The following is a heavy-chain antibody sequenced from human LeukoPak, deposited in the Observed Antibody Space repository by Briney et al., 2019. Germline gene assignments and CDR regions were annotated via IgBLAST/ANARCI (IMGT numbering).Heavy chain of an antibody. D-gene: IGHD3-10*01. CDR3: ARGVRYYGSGSYYPSLVFFDI. Sequence: GSLRLSCAASGFTFDDYGMSWVRQAPGKGLEWIGEINHSGSTNYNPSLKSRVTISVDTSKNQFSLKLSSVTAADTAVYYCARGVRYYGSGSYYPSLVFFDIWGQGTMVTVSS. V-gene: IGHV4-34*01. CDR1: GFTFDDYG. J-gene: IGHJ3*02. CDR2: INHSGST.